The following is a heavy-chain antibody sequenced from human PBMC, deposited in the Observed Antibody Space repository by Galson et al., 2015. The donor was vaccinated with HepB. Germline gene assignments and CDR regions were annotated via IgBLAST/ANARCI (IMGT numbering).Heavy chain of an antibody. CDR2: ISYDGSNK. CDR1: GFTFSTYP. Sequence: SLRLSCAASGFTFSTYPMHWVRQAPGKGLEWVAVISYDGSNKYYADSVKGRFTISRDNSKNTLYLQMSSLRAEDTAVYYCARVYSSSWSHWWYFNLWGRGTLVTVSS. J-gene: IGHJ2*01. D-gene: IGHD6-13*01. CDR3: ARVYSSSWSHWWYFNL. V-gene: IGHV3-30-3*01.